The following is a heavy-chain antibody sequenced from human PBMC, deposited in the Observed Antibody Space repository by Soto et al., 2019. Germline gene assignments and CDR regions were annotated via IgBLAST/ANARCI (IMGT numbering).Heavy chain of an antibody. D-gene: IGHD3-22*01. V-gene: IGHV3-23*01. CDR2: ISGSGGST. Sequence: GGSLRLSCAASGFTFSSYAMSWVRQAPGKGLEWVSAISGSGGSTYYADSVKGRFTISRDNSKNTLSLQMNSLRAEDTAVYYCAREIYDDYDSSGFDHWGQGTLVTVSS. J-gene: IGHJ4*02. CDR3: AREIYDDYDSSGFDH. CDR1: GFTFSSYA.